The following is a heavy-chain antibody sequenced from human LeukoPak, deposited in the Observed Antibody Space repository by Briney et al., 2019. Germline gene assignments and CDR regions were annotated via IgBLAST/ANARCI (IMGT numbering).Heavy chain of an antibody. J-gene: IGHJ4*02. CDR2: MNPNSGDT. D-gene: IGHD1-7*01. Sequence: GASVKVSCKASGYTFTTYDITWVRQATGQGLEWMGWMNPNSGDTAYAQKFQGRVAMTRDTSINTAYMELSSLRSEDTAVYYCARENWYYDYWGQGTLVTVSS. V-gene: IGHV1-8*01. CDR3: ARENWYYDY. CDR1: GYTFTTYD.